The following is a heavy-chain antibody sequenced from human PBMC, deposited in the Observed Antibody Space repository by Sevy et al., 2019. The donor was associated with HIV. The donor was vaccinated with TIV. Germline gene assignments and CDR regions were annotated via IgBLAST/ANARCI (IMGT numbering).Heavy chain of an antibody. Sequence: ASVNVSCKASGYTFASEGISWVRQAPGQGLEWMGWIGAYNGNRNSAQKFQARVTLTIDTSTSTAFMELRGLRSDDTAMYYCARVPTYYYGSATYFESWGQGNLVTVSS. D-gene: IGHD3-10*01. CDR2: IGAYNGNR. J-gene: IGHJ4*02. CDR3: ARVPTYYYGSATYFES. CDR1: GYTFASEG. V-gene: IGHV1-18*01.